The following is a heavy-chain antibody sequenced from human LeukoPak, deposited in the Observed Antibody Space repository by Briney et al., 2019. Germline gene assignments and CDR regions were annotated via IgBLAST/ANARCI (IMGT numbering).Heavy chain of an antibody. CDR2: AYYRSKWYY. D-gene: IGHD1-26*01. CDR1: GDSVSSNSAA. Sequence: SQTLSLTCAISGDSVSSNSAAWNWIRQSPSRGLEWLGRAYYRSKWYYDYAVAVKSRISINPDTSKNQFSLQLSSVTPEDTAVYYCARDPVGGSTIFDYWGQGTLVTVSS. V-gene: IGHV6-1*01. J-gene: IGHJ4*02. CDR3: ARDPVGGSTIFDY.